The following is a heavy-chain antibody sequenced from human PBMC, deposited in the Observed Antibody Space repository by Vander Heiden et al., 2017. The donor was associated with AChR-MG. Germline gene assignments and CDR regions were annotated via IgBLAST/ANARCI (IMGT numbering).Heavy chain of an antibody. CDR1: GYTFTNFG. CDR2: ISGYNGKT. J-gene: IGHJ6*02. D-gene: IGHD3-10*01. CDR3: ARVSDYGSGDGMDI. V-gene: IGHV1-18*01. Sequence: QFQLVQSGGEVKKPWASVKVSCKASGYTFTNFGVTWVRQAPGQGLEWLAWISGYNGKTDYAPNFQGRLTTTTDTSTSTAYMELRSLRSDDTAVYYCARVSDYGSGDGMDIWGQGTTVSVSS.